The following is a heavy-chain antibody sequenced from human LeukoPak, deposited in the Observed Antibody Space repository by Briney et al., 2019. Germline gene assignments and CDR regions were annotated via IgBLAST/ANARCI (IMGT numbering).Heavy chain of an antibody. Sequence: ASVKVSCKASGYTFTGYYMHWVRQAPGQGLEWMGWMNPNSGNTGYAQKFQGRVTITRNTSISTAYMELSSLRSEDTAVYYCARGGYSNFLWYYYYYMDVWGKGTTVTVSS. V-gene: IGHV1-8*03. CDR1: GYTFTGYY. CDR2: MNPNSGNT. J-gene: IGHJ6*03. D-gene: IGHD4-11*01. CDR3: ARGGYSNFLWYYYYYMDV.